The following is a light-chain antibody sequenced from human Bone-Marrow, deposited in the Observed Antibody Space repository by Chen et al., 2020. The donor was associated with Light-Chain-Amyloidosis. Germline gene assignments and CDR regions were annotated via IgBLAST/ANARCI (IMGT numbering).Light chain of an antibody. J-gene: IGLJ1*01. CDR3: SSYTITNTLV. V-gene: IGLV2-14*01. CDR2: EVT. CDR1: SSDVGGVNH. Sequence: QSALTQPASASGSPGQSIHIPCTGTSSDVGGVNHVSWYQQPPDKAPKLMIYEVTNLPSWVPDLFAGSKSDNTASLTISGLQTEDEADYFCSSYTITNTLVFGSGTRFTVL.